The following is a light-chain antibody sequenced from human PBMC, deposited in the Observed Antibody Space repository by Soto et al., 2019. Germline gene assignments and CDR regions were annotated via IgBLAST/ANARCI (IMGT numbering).Light chain of an antibody. J-gene: IGKJ5*01. Sequence: EIVLTQSPSTLSLSPGERANLSCRASQFIDRYLAWYRQIPGQAPRLLIYDASNRATGIPDRFSGGGSGTDFTLTISSLEHEDSAIYYCQQRNIWHPVTFGQGTRLEIK. CDR3: QQRNIWHPVT. CDR2: DAS. V-gene: IGKV3D-11*01. CDR1: QFIDRY.